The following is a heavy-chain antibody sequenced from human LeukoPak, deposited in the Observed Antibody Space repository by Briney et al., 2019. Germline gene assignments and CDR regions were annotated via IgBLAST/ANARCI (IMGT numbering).Heavy chain of an antibody. Sequence: GGSLRLSCAASGFSFSAYGVHWVRQGPGKGLEWVAVIWYDGSSKDYADSVKGRFTFSRDNSKNTLYLQMNSLTVEDTAVYYCARSQSSSLIDYWGQGTLVTVSS. CDR3: ARSQSSSLIDY. D-gene: IGHD6-13*01. J-gene: IGHJ4*02. V-gene: IGHV3-33*01. CDR1: GFSFSAYG. CDR2: IWYDGSSK.